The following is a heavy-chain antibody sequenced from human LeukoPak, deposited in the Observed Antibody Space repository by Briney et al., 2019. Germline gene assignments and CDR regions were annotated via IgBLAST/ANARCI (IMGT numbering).Heavy chain of an antibody. D-gene: IGHD2-2*01. CDR1: GYTFTSYG. V-gene: IGHV1-18*01. CDR3: AGTSSTSSFYYFDY. CDR2: ISAYNGNT. J-gene: IGHJ4*02. Sequence: GASVKVSCKASGYTFTSYGINWVRQAPGQGLEWMGWISAYNGNTNYAKMLQGRVTMTTDTSTSTAYMELRSLRSDDTAVYYCAGTSSTSSFYYFDYWGQGTLVTVSS.